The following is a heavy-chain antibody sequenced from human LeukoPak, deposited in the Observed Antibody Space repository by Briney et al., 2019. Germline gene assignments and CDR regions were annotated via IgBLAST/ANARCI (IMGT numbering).Heavy chain of an antibody. V-gene: IGHV3-30*02. J-gene: IGHJ6*03. Sequence: GGSLRLSCAASGFTFCSYGMHWVRQAPGKGREGGAYIRNDGSNKYYEDPVKGRFTIARDNSKNTLYLQMNSLRAEDTAVYYCAKSDRCSSTSCYIGARGYYYYMDVWGKGTTVTVSS. CDR1: GFTFCSYG. D-gene: IGHD2-2*02. CDR2: IRNDGSNK. CDR3: AKSDRCSSTSCYIGARGYYYYMDV.